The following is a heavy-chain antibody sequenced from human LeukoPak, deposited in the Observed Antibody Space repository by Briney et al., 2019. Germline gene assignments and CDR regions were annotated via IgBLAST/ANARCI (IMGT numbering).Heavy chain of an antibody. CDR1: GFTFSDYY. CDR3: AREKQWLGRNYYGMDV. CDR2: ISSSGSTI. Sequence: PGGSLRLSCAASGFTFSDYYMSWIRQAPGKGLEWVSYISSSGSTIYYADSVKGRFTISRDNSKNTLYLQMNSLRAEDTAVYYCAREKQWLGRNYYGMDVWGQGTTVTVSS. V-gene: IGHV3-11*04. J-gene: IGHJ6*02. D-gene: IGHD6-19*01.